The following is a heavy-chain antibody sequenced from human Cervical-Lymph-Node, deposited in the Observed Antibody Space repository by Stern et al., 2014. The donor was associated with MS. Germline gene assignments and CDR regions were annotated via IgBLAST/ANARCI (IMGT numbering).Heavy chain of an antibody. J-gene: IGHJ4*02. CDR2: INDSGTT. D-gene: IGHD3-22*01. CDR1: GGSFSGYY. V-gene: IGHV4-34*01. CDR3: ARRLRISMNWGFGWSFDY. Sequence: HVQLQQWGAGLLKPSETLSLTCAVYGGSFSGYYWSWIRQPPGKGLEWTGEINDSGTTSSNPALQSRATISVAQSRNTFSLKLKSGTAADTAVYYCARRLRISMNWGFGWSFDYWGQGALVTVSS.